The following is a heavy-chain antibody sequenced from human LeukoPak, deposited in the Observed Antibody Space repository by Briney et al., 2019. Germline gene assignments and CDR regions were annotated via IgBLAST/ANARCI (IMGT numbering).Heavy chain of an antibody. CDR2: ISYDGSNK. V-gene: IGHV3-30*03. CDR3: ARPDCSGGSCYWVWLDY. CDR1: GFTFSSYG. Sequence: PGGSLRLSCAASGFTFSSYGMHWVRQAPGKGLEWVAVISYDGSNKYYADSVKGRFTISRDNSKNTLYLQMNCLRAEDTAVYYCARPDCSGGSCYWVWLDYWGQGTLVTVSS. D-gene: IGHD2-15*01. J-gene: IGHJ4*02.